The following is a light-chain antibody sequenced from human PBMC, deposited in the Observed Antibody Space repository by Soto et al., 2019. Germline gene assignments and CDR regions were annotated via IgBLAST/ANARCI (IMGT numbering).Light chain of an antibody. V-gene: IGKV3-11*01. Sequence: EIVLTQSPATLSLSPGERATLSCRASQSVSSYLAWYQQKPGQAPRLLIYDASNRATGIPARFSGSGSGTDLTLTISSLEPEDFAFYSCQQRSNWPPVFTFGPGTKVDIK. CDR3: QQRSNWPPVFT. CDR2: DAS. CDR1: QSVSSY. J-gene: IGKJ3*01.